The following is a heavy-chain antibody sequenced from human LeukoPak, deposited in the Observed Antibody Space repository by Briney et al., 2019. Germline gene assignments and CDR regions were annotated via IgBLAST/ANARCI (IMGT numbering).Heavy chain of an antibody. CDR3: ARSRPCGGDCNSYDY. V-gene: IGHV3-13*01. CDR1: GFTFSSYD. CDR2: IVTAGDT. D-gene: IGHD2-21*02. J-gene: IGHJ4*02. Sequence: GGPLRLSCAVSGFTFSSYDMHWVPHATGKALEWVSAIVTAGDTYYPGSVKGRFTISRENAQNSLYLQMNSLRAEDTAVYYCARSRPCGGDCNSYDYWGQRNLGTVSS.